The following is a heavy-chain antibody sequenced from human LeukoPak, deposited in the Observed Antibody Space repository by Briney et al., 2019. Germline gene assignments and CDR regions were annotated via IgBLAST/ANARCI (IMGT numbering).Heavy chain of an antibody. CDR2: ITGDGTTT. D-gene: IGHD1-1*01. CDR1: GLTFSNHG. CDR3: AKMNGYFEY. V-gene: IGHV3-23*01. J-gene: IGHJ4*02. Sequence: GGPLRLSCEASGLTFSNHGMSWVRQAPGKGLQWVSAITGDGTTTYYADSVKGRFTISRDNSKNMLYLQMSSLRAEDTAVYYCAKMNGYFEYWGQGALVPVSS.